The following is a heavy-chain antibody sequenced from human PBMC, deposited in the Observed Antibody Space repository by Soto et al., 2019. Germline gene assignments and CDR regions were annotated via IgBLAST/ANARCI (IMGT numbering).Heavy chain of an antibody. J-gene: IGHJ4*02. Sequence: QVQLVQSGAEVKKPGASVKVSCKASGYTFTSYGISWVRQAPGQGLEWMGWINAYNGNTNYAQKLQGRVTMTTDTSTSAASRELRSRRSDDTAGYYCARDVGYGLIDYWGQGTLVTVSS. CDR3: ARDVGYGLIDY. V-gene: IGHV1-18*01. CDR2: INAYNGNT. D-gene: IGHD5-18*01. CDR1: GYTFTSYG.